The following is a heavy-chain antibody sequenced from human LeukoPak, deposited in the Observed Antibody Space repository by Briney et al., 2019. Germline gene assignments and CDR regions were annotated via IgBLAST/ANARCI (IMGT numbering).Heavy chain of an antibody. CDR3: AKSSGYYPEY. J-gene: IGHJ4*02. Sequence: GGSLRLSCAAFGFTFSSYGMHWVRQAPGKGLEWVALIWYDGSNKYYADSVKGRFTISRDNSKNTLYLQMNSLRAEDTAVYYCAKSSGYYPEYWGQGTLVTVSS. CDR1: GFTFSSYG. D-gene: IGHD3-22*01. CDR2: IWYDGSNK. V-gene: IGHV3-33*06.